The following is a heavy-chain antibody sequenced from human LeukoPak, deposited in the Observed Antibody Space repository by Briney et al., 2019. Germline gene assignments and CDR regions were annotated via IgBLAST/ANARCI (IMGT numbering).Heavy chain of an antibody. CDR3: ARAPAEIGGYYPEYFRH. D-gene: IGHD3-22*01. Sequence: GGSLRLSCASSGFTFSRYWMHWVRQAPGKGLVWVSRIKSDGSTNYADSVKGRFTIPRDNAKNTVSLQMNSLRAEDTGVYYCARAPAEIGGYYPEYFRHWGQGTLVTVSS. V-gene: IGHV3-74*01. CDR2: IKSDGST. J-gene: IGHJ1*01. CDR1: GFTFSRYW.